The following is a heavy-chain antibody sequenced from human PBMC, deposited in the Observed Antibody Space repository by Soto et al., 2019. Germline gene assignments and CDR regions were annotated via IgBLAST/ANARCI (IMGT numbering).Heavy chain of an antibody. CDR2: ISYDGSNK. CDR1: GFTFSSYA. J-gene: IGHJ4*02. D-gene: IGHD5-12*01. CDR3: ERDPNLVAEWLRFTPGYFEY. Sequence: QVQLVESGGGVVQPGRSLRLSCAASGFTFSSYAMHWVRQAPGKGLEWVAVISYDGSNKYYADSVKGRFTISRDNAKNTLCLQMNSLRAEDTAVYYCERDPNLVAEWLRFTPGYFEYWGQGPLGTVS. V-gene: IGHV3-30-3*01.